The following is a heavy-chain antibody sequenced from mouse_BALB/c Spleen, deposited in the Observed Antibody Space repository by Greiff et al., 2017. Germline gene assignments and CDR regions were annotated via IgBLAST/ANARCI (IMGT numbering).Heavy chain of an antibody. V-gene: IGHV5-9-4*01. CDR1: GFTFSSYA. J-gene: IGHJ1*01. D-gene: IGHD1-1*01. Sequence: DVHLVESGGGLVKPGGSLKLSCAASGFTFSSYAMSWVRQSPEKRLEWVAEISSGGSYTYYPDTVTGRFTISRDNAKNTLYLEMSSLRSEDTAMYYCARDYYGSSPWYFDVWGAGTTVTVSS. CDR3: ARDYYGSSPWYFDV. CDR2: ISSGGSYT.